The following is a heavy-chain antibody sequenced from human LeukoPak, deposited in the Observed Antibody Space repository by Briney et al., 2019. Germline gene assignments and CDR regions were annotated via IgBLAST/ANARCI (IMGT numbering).Heavy chain of an antibody. V-gene: IGHV3-48*03. Sequence: PGGSLRLSCAASGFTFSSYEMNWVRQAPGKGLEWVSYISSSGSTIYYADSVKGRFTISRDNAKNSLYLQMNSLRAEDTAVYYCASNLFWSGYSIQRNWFDPWGQGTLVTVSS. CDR2: ISSSGSTI. CDR1: GFTFSSYE. CDR3: ASNLFWSGYSIQRNWFDP. D-gene: IGHD3-3*01. J-gene: IGHJ5*02.